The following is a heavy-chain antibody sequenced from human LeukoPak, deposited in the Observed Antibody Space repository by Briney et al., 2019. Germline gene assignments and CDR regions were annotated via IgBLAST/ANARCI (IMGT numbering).Heavy chain of an antibody. CDR2: ISSSSSYI. CDR3: AREPEGWGFYYYYGMDV. D-gene: IGHD1-26*01. Sequence: GGSLRLSCAASGFTFSSYSMNWVRQAPGKGLEWVSSISSSSSYIYYADSVKGRFTISRDNAKNSLYLQMNSLRAEDTAVYYCAREPEGWGFYYYYGMDVWGQGTTVTVSS. V-gene: IGHV3-21*01. CDR1: GFTFSSYS. J-gene: IGHJ6*02.